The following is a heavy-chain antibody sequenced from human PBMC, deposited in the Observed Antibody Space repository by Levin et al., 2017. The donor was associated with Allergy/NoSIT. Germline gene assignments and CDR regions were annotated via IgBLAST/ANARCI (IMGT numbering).Heavy chain of an antibody. V-gene: IGHV3-21*01. CDR1: GFTFSIYT. CDR3: ARGPEI. CDR2: ISTNSAYI. Sequence: PGESLKISCAASGFTFSIYTMNWVRPAPGKGLEWISFISTNSAYIFYADSVRGRFTISRDNAKRSLYLQIDSLRDDDTAVYYCARGPEIWGQGTPVTVSS. J-gene: IGHJ4*02.